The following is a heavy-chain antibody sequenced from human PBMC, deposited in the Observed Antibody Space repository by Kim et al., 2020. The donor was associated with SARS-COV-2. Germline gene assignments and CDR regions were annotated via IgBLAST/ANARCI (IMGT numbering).Heavy chain of an antibody. Sequence: TANYAQKFQGRVTITADKATSTAYMELSSLRSEDTAVYYCARETGHSFDYWGQGTLVTVSS. V-gene: IGHV1-69*06. CDR3: ARETGHSFDY. CDR2: TA. J-gene: IGHJ4*02.